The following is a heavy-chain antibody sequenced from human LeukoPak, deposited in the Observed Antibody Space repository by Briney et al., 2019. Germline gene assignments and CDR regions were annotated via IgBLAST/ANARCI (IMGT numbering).Heavy chain of an antibody. Sequence: ASVKVSCKASGSPFTSSYMHWVPQAPGQGREWMGRNNPSGGSTSYAQKFQGRVTMTRDMSRSTVYMELSSLRSEDTSVFYCTTFYYWGQGTLVTVSS. CDR1: GSPFTSSY. J-gene: IGHJ4*02. CDR3: TTFYY. CDR2: NNPSGGST. D-gene: IGHD1-1*01. V-gene: IGHV1-46*01.